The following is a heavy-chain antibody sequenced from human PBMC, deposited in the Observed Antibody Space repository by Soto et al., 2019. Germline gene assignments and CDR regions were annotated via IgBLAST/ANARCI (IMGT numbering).Heavy chain of an antibody. D-gene: IGHD3-3*01. CDR3: AHRVLRAVFGLVTTTAIYFDF. J-gene: IGHJ4*02. V-gene: IGHV2-5*02. Sequence: QITLNESGPPVVKPTETLTLTCTFSGFSLTTSGVGVGWVRQSPGKAPEWLALIYWDDDKRYSTSLKSRLTITKDTSKNQVVLTMANVDPAETATYYCAHRVLRAVFGLVTTTAIYFDFWGQGTPVVVSS. CDR1: GFSLTTSGVG. CDR2: IYWDDDK.